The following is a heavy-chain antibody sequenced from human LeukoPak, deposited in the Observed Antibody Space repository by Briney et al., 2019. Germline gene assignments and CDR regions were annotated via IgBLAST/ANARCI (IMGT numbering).Heavy chain of an antibody. Sequence: SVKFSCKASGGTFSSYAISWVRQAPGQGLEWMGGIIPIFGTANYAQKFQGRVTITADKSTSTAYMELSSLRSEDTAVYYCASCREDGSGSLFLGWFDPWGQGTLVTVSS. CDR3: ASCREDGSGSLFLGWFDP. J-gene: IGHJ5*02. D-gene: IGHD3-10*01. CDR1: GGTFSSYA. CDR2: IIPIFGTA. V-gene: IGHV1-69*06.